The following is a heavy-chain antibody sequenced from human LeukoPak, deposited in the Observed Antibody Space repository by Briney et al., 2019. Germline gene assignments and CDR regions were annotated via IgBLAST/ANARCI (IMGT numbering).Heavy chain of an antibody. D-gene: IGHD3-22*01. CDR1: GFTFDDYA. CDR2: ISWNSGSI. V-gene: IGHV3-9*01. J-gene: IGHJ4*02. CDR3: AKDGDSSGYYSGYFDY. Sequence: PGGSLRLSCAASGFTFDDYAMHWVRQAPGKGLEWVSGISWNSGSIGYADSAKGRFTISRDNAKNSPYLQMNSLRAEDTALYYCAKDGDSSGYYSGYFDYWGQGTLVTVSS.